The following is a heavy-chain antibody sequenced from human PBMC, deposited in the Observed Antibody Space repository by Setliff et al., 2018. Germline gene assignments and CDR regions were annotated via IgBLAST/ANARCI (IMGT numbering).Heavy chain of an antibody. D-gene: IGHD3-22*01. CDR3: ARGLNYYDSSGYHYYFDY. CDR1: GYSISSGYY. J-gene: IGHJ4*03. CDR2: IYHSGST. Sequence: KTSETLSLTCTVSGYSISSGYYWGWIRQPPGKGLEWIGSIYHSGSTYYNPSLKSRVTISVDTSKNQFSLKLSSVTAADTAVYYCARGLNYYDSSGYHYYFDYWGPETLLVTVSS. V-gene: IGHV4-38-2*02.